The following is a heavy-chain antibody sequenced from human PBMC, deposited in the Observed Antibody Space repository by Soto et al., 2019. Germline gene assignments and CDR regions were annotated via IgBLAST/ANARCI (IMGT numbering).Heavy chain of an antibody. CDR2: IIPIFGTA. D-gene: IGHD3-9*01. J-gene: IGHJ5*02. V-gene: IGHV1-69*06. Sequence: QVQLVQSWAEVKKPGSSVKVSCKASGGTFSSYAISLVRQAPGQGLEWIGGIIPIFGTANYAQKFQGRVTITADKSTSTAYMELRSLRSEDTAVYYCARGSWYILTGYSPCWFDPWGQGTLVTVSS. CDR3: ARGSWYILTGYSPCWFDP. CDR1: GGTFSSYA.